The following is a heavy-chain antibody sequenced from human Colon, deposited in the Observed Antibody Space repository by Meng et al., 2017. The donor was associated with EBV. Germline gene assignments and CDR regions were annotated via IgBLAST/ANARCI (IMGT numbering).Heavy chain of an antibody. CDR1: GGSLSGAY. CDR3: ARRPTGIDY. D-gene: IGHD2-8*02. J-gene: IGHJ4*02. CDR2: IIHGGSP. Sequence: QRQLQKWGAGLLKPSSALPLTCAVNGGSLSGAYWNWIRQPPGKGLEWIGEIIHGGSPSYNPSLKSRVTISIDTSKNQLSLMLSSVTAADTAVYYCARRPTGIDYWGQGTLVTVSS. V-gene: IGHV4-34*12.